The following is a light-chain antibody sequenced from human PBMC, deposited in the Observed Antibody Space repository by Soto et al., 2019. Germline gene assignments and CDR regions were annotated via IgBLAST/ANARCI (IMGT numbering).Light chain of an antibody. CDR3: QQYGSSRT. CDR2: GAS. J-gene: IGKJ1*01. Sequence: EIVLTQSPGTLSLSPGERATLYCRASQSVSSNYLAWYQQKPGLAPRLLIYGASSRATGIPDRFSGSGSETDFTLTISRLEPEDFAVYYCQQYGSSRTFGQGTKVEIK. CDR1: QSVSSNY. V-gene: IGKV3-20*01.